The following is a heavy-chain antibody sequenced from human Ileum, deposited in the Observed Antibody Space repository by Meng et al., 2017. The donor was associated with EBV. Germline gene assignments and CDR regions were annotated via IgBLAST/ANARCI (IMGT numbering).Heavy chain of an antibody. D-gene: IGHD3-22*01. CDR3: ASSDYYRSDY. CDR2: TSHSGST. Sequence: VQLQESGPGLVKPSETLFLTCPVSGGSISRSDWWSWVRQPPGKGLEWIGETSHSGSTNYSPSLKSRVTISLDKSKNQLSLKLNSVTAADTAVYYCASSDYYRSDYWGQGTLVTVSS. CDR1: GGSISRSDW. J-gene: IGHJ4*02. V-gene: IGHV4-4*02.